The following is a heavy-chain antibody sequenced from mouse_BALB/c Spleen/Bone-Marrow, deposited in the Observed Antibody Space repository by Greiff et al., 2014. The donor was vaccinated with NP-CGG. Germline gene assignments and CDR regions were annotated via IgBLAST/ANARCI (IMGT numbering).Heavy chain of an antibody. J-gene: IGHJ4*01. CDR3: VRQVITTVSYAMDY. CDR2: IRSKSNNYAT. D-gene: IGHD1-1*01. CDR1: GFTFNTYA. V-gene: IGHV10-1*02. Sequence: EVNLVESGGGLVQPKGSLKLSCAASGFTFNTYAMNWVRQAPGKGLEWVARIRSKSNNYATYYADSVKDRFTISRDDSQSMLYLQMNNLKTEDTAMYYCVRQVITTVSYAMDYWGQGTSVTVSS.